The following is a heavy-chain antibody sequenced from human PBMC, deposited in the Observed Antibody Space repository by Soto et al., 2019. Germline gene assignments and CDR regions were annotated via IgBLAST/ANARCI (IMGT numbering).Heavy chain of an antibody. CDR1: GFVYNTYA. Sequence: VQLVESGGGVVQPGMSLRLSCAASGFVYNTYAMHWVRPSPGKGLEWVALIWNDGSKKYYVDSVKGRFTISRDNSQNTLSLQMDSLRGEDTAVYFCVRGIPFQYSNNWLHWYFDLWGRGTQVTVSS. D-gene: IGHD1-1*01. V-gene: IGHV3-33*01. CDR3: VRGIPFQYSNNWLHWYFDL. CDR2: IWNDGSKK. J-gene: IGHJ2*01.